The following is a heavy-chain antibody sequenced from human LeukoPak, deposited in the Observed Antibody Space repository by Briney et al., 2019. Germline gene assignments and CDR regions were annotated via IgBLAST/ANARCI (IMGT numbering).Heavy chain of an antibody. CDR3: ARGSLIAAAGPYNWFDP. CDR1: GGSISSYY. CDR2: IYYSGST. Sequence: SETLSLTCTVSGGSISSYYWSWIRQPPGKGLEWIGYIYYSGSTDYNPSLKSRVTISVDTSKNQFSLKPSSVTAADTAVYYCARGSLIAAAGPYNWFDPWGQGTLVTVSS. D-gene: IGHD6-13*01. V-gene: IGHV4-59*01. J-gene: IGHJ5*02.